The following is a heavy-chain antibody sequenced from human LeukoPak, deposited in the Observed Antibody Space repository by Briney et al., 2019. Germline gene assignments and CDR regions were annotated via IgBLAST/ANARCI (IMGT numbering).Heavy chain of an antibody. J-gene: IGHJ4*02. D-gene: IGHD1-26*01. CDR2: ISYDGSNK. Sequence: GGSLRLSCAASGFTFSSYAMSWVRQAPGKGLEWVAVISYDGSNKYYADSVKGRFTISRDNSKNTLYLQMNSLRAEDTAVYYCAKDGTVPFDYWGQGTLVTVSS. CDR3: AKDGTVPFDY. CDR1: GFTFSSYA. V-gene: IGHV3-30*18.